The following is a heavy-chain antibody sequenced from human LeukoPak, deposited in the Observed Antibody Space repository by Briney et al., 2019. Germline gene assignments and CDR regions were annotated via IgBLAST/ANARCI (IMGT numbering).Heavy chain of an antibody. CDR2: IYPGDSDP. V-gene: IGHV5-51*01. Sequence: GESLKISCKGSGYSFTSSLLGWVRQIPGKGLEWMGIIYPGDSDPRYSPSFQGQVTISADKFISTAYPQWSSLKASDTAMYYCATIAPGCYYYMDVWGKGTTVTVSS. CDR1: GYSFTSSL. J-gene: IGHJ6*03. D-gene: IGHD3-10*01. CDR3: ATIAPGCYYYMDV.